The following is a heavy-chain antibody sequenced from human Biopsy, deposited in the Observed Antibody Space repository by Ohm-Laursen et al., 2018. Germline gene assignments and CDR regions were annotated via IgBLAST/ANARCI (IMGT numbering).Heavy chain of an antibody. CDR1: GFTFQDHA. J-gene: IGHJ4*02. D-gene: IGHD2-21*01. Sequence: SLRLSCAASGFTFQDHAMHWVRHAPGPGLEWVSGISWNSGSINYAVSVQGRFTISRDNAKNFLYLQMNSLRVEDTALYFCARLGELHGLWYFDFWGQGALVTVSS. CDR3: ARLGELHGLWYFDF. CDR2: ISWNSGSI. V-gene: IGHV3-9*01.